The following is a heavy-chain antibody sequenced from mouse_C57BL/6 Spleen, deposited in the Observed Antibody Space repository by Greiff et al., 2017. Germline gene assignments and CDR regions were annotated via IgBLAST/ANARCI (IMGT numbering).Heavy chain of an antibody. CDR3: ARREEDYYGSSWGYFDV. V-gene: IGHV1-47*01. CDR1: GYTFTTYP. Sequence: QVQLQPSGAELVKPGASVKMSCKASGYTFTTYPIEWMKQNHGKSLEWIGNFHPYNDDTKYNEKFKGKATLTVEKSSSTVYLELSRLTSDDSAVYYCARREEDYYGSSWGYFDVWGTGTTVTVAS. D-gene: IGHD1-1*01. J-gene: IGHJ1*03. CDR2: FHPYNDDT.